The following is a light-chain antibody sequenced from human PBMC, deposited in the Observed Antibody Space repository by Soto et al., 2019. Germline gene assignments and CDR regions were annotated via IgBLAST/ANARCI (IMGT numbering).Light chain of an antibody. V-gene: IGLV1-47*01. Sequence: QSVLTQPPSVSGTPGQRVTISCSGSISNIGNNYVYWFQQLPGTAPKVLSNRNDQRPSGGPDRFSGSKSGTSASLAISGLRSEDEAEYYCAAWDDTVRSYVFGTGTQLTVL. CDR3: AAWDDTVRSYV. J-gene: IGLJ1*01. CDR2: RND. CDR1: ISNIGNNY.